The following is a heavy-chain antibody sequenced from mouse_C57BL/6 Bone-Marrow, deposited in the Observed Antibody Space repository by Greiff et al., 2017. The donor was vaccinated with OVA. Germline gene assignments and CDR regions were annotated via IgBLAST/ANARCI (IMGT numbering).Heavy chain of an antibody. CDR1: GYAFSSSW. CDR3: ARSDYYGSPSYWYFDV. CDR2: LYPGDGDT. J-gene: IGHJ1*03. D-gene: IGHD1-1*01. V-gene: IGHV1-82*01. Sequence: QVQLKESGPELVKPGASVKISCKASGYAFSSSWMNWVKQRPGKGLEWIGRLYPGDGDTNYNGKFKGKATLTADKSSSTAYMQRSSLTSEDSAVYFCARSDYYGSPSYWYFDVWGTGTTVTVSS.